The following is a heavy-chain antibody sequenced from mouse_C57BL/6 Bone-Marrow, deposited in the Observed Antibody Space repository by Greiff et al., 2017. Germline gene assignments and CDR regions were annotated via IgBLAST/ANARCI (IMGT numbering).Heavy chain of an antibody. CDR3: ASTVVAKGWYFDV. CDR2: INPSTGGT. Sequence: VHVKQSGPELVKPGASVKISCKASGYSFTGYYMNWVKQSPEKSLEWIGEINPSTGGTTYNQKFKAKATLTVDKSSSTAYMQLKSLTSEDSAVYYCASTVVAKGWYFDVWGTGTTVTVSS. J-gene: IGHJ1*03. V-gene: IGHV1-42*01. CDR1: GYSFTGYY. D-gene: IGHD1-1*01.